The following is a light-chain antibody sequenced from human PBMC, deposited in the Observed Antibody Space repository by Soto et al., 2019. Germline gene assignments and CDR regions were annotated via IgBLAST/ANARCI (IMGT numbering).Light chain of an antibody. J-gene: IGKJ5*01. CDR1: QSVSSSY. CDR2: GAS. V-gene: IGKV3-15*01. CDR3: QQYNNWPSIT. Sequence: EIVLTQSPGTLSLSPGERATLSFRASQSVSSSYLAWYQQKPGQAPRLLIYGASTRATGIPARFSGSGSGTEFTLTISSLQSEDFAVYYCQQYNNWPSITFGQGTRLEIK.